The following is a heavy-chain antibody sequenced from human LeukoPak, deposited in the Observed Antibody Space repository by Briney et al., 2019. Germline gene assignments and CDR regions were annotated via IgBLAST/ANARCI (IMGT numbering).Heavy chain of an antibody. Sequence: GESLKISCKGYGYSFTSYWIGWVRQMPGKGLEWMGIIYPGDSDTRYSPSFQGQVTISAEKSISTAYLQWSSLKASDTALYYCASRNKGMATAGSDYCGQGTLVTVSS. D-gene: IGHD5-24*01. J-gene: IGHJ4*02. CDR1: GYSFTSYW. V-gene: IGHV5-51*01. CDR2: IYPGDSDT. CDR3: ASRNKGMATAGSDY.